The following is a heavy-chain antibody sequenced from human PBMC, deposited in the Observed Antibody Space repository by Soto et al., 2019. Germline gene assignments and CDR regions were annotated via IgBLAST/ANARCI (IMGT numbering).Heavy chain of an antibody. J-gene: IGHJ1*01. CDR2: IDPHSGVT. CDR3: ARDSSGHTYGFA. D-gene: IGHD3-10*01. CDR1: GYTFIGYY. V-gene: IGHV1-2*02. Sequence: ASVKVSCKGSGYTFIGYYIHWVRQAPGQGLEWMGWIDPHSGVTNYAQQFQGRVTMTRDTSISTAYMELNSLRSGDMAVYYCARDSSGHTYGFAWGPGTLVTVSS.